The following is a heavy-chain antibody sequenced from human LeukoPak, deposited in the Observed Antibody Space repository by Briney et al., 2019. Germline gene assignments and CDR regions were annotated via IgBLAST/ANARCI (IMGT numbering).Heavy chain of an antibody. J-gene: IGHJ6*03. Sequence: SETLSLTCVVYSGSFSAYSWTWIRQPPGKGLEWIGEINHSGATNYNPSLKSRVTLSVDTSKNQFSLKLSSVTAADTAVYYCARDTYCGGDCQYLGYYYYMDVWGKGTTVIVSS. V-gene: IGHV4-34*01. CDR1: SGSFSAYS. CDR3: ARDTYCGGDCQYLGYYYYMDV. D-gene: IGHD2-21*02. CDR2: INHSGAT.